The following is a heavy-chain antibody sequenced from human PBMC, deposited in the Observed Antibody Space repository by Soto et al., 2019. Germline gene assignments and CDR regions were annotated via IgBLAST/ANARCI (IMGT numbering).Heavy chain of an antibody. Sequence: PGGSLRLSCAASGFLLSSNGVHWVRQAPGKGLEWVAVVSYDGSKEYYADSVKGRFTISRDTSRNTLYLQMNSLRTEDTAVYYCAREGQRFLRPQNWLDPWGQGTLVTVSS. CDR1: GFLLSSNG. CDR3: AREGQRFLRPQNWLDP. V-gene: IGHV3-30*03. D-gene: IGHD3-10*01. J-gene: IGHJ5*02. CDR2: VSYDGSKE.